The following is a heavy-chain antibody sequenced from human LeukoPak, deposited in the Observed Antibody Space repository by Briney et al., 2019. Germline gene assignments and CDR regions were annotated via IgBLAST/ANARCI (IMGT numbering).Heavy chain of an antibody. CDR3: ARQGVVVAAYFDS. CDR2: KYYSGNT. Sequence: SETLSLTCTISGGSISSPSFYWAWVRQTPEKGLEWIGSKYYSGNTYYNPSLKSRVTISVDTSKNHFSLSLTSVTAADTAVYYCARQGVVVAAYFDSWGQGTLVTVSS. CDR1: GGSISSPSFY. J-gene: IGHJ4*02. D-gene: IGHD2-15*01. V-gene: IGHV4-39*01.